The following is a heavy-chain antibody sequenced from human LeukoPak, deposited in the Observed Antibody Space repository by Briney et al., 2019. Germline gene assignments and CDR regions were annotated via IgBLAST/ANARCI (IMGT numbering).Heavy chain of an antibody. Sequence: GGSLRLSCAASGFIFSSYSMNWVRRAPGKGLEWVSSISSSSSYIYYGDSVKGRFTISRDNAKNSLYLQMNSLRAEDTAVYYCATETGYNYGFDHWGQGTLVTVSS. CDR2: ISSSSSYI. J-gene: IGHJ5*02. D-gene: IGHD5-18*01. CDR3: ATETGYNYGFDH. V-gene: IGHV3-21*01. CDR1: GFIFSSYS.